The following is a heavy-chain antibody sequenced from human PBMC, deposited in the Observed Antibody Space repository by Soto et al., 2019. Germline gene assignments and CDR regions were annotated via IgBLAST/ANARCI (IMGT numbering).Heavy chain of an antibody. CDR1: GFTFSDYY. V-gene: IGHV3-11*06. D-gene: IGHD7-27*01. Sequence: LRLSCAASGFTFSDYYMSWIRQAPGKGLEWVSYISSSSSYTNYADSVKGRFTISRDNAKNSLYLQMNSLRAEDTAVYYCARDPSNFYFDYWGQGTLVTVSS. J-gene: IGHJ4*02. CDR3: ARDPSNFYFDY. CDR2: ISSSSSYT.